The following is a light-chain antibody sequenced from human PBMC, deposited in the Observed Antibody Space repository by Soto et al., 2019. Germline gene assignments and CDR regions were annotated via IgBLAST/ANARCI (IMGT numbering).Light chain of an antibody. CDR2: EAS. V-gene: IGKV1-5*03. CDR1: QSTSTW. CDR3: QHYITYPYA. J-gene: IGKJ1*01. Sequence: DIQMTQSPSTLSASVGDRVTITCRASQSTSTWLAWYQQRPGKTPKLLISEASKLESGVPSRFRGSGSGTEFTLTISSLQPDDFATYYCQHYITYPYAFGQGTKVEIK.